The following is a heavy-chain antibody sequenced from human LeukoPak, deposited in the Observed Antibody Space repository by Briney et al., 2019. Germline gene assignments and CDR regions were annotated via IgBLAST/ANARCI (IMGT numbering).Heavy chain of an antibody. J-gene: IGHJ5*02. CDR3: ARAALIGYCSGGSCYWFDP. CDR2: INPNSGGT. V-gene: IGHV1-2*02. Sequence: ASVKVSCKASGYTFTGYYMHWVRQAPGQGLEWMGWINPNSGGTNYAQKFQGRVTMTRDTSISTAYMELSRLRSDDTAVYYCARAALIGYCSGGSCYWFDPWGQGTLVTASS. CDR1: GYTFTGYY. D-gene: IGHD2-15*01.